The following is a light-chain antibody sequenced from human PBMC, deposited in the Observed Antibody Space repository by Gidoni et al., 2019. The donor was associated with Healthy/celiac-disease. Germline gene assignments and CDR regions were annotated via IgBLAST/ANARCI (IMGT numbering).Light chain of an antibody. CDR2: DAS. V-gene: IGKV1-33*01. CDR3: QQYDNHPIT. CDR1: QDISNF. Sequence: DIQMPLSPSPLSASVGDRVTITCQASQDISNFLNWYQQKPGKAPKLLIYDASTLETGVPSRFSGSGSGTDFTFTISSLQPEDIATYYCQQYDNHPITFGQGTRLEIK. J-gene: IGKJ5*01.